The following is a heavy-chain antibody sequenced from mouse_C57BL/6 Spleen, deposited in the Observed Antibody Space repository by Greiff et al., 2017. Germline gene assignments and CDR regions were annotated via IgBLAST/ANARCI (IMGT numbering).Heavy chain of an antibody. D-gene: IGHD2-4*01. CDR3: AIPYDYDWYFDV. J-gene: IGHJ1*03. V-gene: IGHV1-82*01. CDR2: IYPGDGDT. CDR1: GYAFSSSW. Sequence: VQLQQSGPELVKPGASVKISCKASGYAFSSSWMNWVKQRPGNGLEWIGRIYPGDGDTNYNGKFKGKATLTADKSSSTAYMQLSSLTSEDSAVYFCAIPYDYDWYFDVWGTGTTVTVSS.